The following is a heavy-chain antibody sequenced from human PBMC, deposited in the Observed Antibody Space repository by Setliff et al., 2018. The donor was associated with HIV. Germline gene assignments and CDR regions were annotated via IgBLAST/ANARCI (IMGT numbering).Heavy chain of an antibody. CDR3: ARDPYWREGYFDY. CDR2: IRISDGVI. V-gene: IGHV3-23*01. Sequence: HPGGSLRLSCQASDLAFSSYAMSWVRQAPGKGLEWVSVIRISDGVIYYADSVKGRFTTSTDNAKNSLYLQMDSLRVEDTGFYYCARDPYWREGYFDYWGPGTLVTVSS. CDR1: DLAFSSYA. D-gene: IGHD1-26*01. J-gene: IGHJ4*02.